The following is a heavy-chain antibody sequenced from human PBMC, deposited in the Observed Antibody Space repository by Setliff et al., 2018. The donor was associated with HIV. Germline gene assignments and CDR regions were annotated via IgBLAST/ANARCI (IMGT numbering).Heavy chain of an antibody. D-gene: IGHD3-22*01. CDR3: ARHLYYYDSSGYLQPYYYMDV. V-gene: IGHV4-59*08. CDR2: IYYSGTT. J-gene: IGHJ6*03. Sequence: PSETLSLTCTVSGGSISLYYWSWIRQPPGKGLEWIGYIYYSGTTNYNPSLKSRVTISVDTSKNQFSLRLTSVTAADTAVYYCARHLYYYDSSGYLQPYYYMDVWCKGTTVTVSS. CDR1: GGSISLYY.